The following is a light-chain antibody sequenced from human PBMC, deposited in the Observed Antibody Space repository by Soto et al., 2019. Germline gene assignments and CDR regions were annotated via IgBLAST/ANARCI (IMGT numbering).Light chain of an antibody. V-gene: IGKV1-39*01. CDR2: AAS. J-gene: IGKJ4*01. Sequence: DIQMTQSPSSLPASVGDRVTVTCRASQSIRGYLNWYQHQTGTAPKLLIYAASSLQGGVPSRFSGSGYGTQFTLTISGLQTEDFATYYCQQSYKILTFGGGTKVDIK. CDR1: QSIRGY. CDR3: QQSYKILT.